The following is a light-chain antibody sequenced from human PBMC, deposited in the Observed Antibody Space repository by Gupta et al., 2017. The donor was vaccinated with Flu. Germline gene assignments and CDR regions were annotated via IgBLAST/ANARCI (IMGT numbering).Light chain of an antibody. CDR2: SRS. V-gene: IGKV1D-12*01. J-gene: IGKJ4*01. CDR1: QSVLSW. CDR3: QHAHISPFT. Sequence: PSSVSASVGDTVTITCRASQSVLSWLVWYQQKPGKAPKLLIHSRSTLHTGVPPRFSGSGSDTDFTLTISSLQPEDFATYCCQHAHISPFTFGGGTTVDI.